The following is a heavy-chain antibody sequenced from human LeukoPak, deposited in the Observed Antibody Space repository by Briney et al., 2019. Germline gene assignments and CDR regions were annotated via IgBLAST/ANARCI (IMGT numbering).Heavy chain of an antibody. CDR1: GFTFSSYA. CDR2: ISGSGGST. CDR3: ARVDSSGWFLRYDAFDI. D-gene: IGHD6-19*01. V-gene: IGHV3-23*01. J-gene: IGHJ3*02. Sequence: GGSLRLSCAASGFTFSSYAMSWVRQAPGKGLEWVSAISGSGGSTYYADSVKGRFTISRDNAKNSLYLQMNSLRAEDTAVYYCARVDSSGWFLRYDAFDIWGQGTMVTVSS.